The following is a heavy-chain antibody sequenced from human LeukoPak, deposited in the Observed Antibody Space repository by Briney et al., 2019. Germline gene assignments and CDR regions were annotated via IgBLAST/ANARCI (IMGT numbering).Heavy chain of an antibody. J-gene: IGHJ4*02. CDR1: DYSISSGYY. Sequence: SETLSLTCSVSDYSISSGYYWGWIRQPPGKGLEWIGSIYHSGSTYYNPSLKSRVTISVDTSKNHFSLKLTSVTAADTAVYYCAKEIAYSSSWYPPFDYWGQGTLVTVSS. V-gene: IGHV4-38-2*02. CDR2: IYHSGST. D-gene: IGHD6-13*01. CDR3: AKEIAYSSSWYPPFDY.